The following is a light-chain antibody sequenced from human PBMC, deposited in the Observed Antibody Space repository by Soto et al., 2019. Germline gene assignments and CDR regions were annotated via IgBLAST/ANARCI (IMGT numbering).Light chain of an antibody. Sequence: QSALTQPPSVSGAPGQRVTISCTGSSSNIGAGYDVHWYQQLPGTAPKLLIYGNSNRPSGVPDRFSGSKSGTSASLAITGLQAEDEADYYCQSYDSSLSGYWVFGGGTKPTVL. CDR1: SSNIGAGYD. J-gene: IGLJ3*02. CDR2: GNS. CDR3: QSYDSSLSGYWV. V-gene: IGLV1-40*01.